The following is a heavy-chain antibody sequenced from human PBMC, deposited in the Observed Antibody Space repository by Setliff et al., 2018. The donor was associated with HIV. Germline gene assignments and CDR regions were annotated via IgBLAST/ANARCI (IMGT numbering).Heavy chain of an antibody. J-gene: IGHJ1*01. V-gene: IGHV4-31*02. D-gene: IGHD2-2*01. CDR3: ARGESSTWDLAEHFQH. Sequence: PSETLSLTCTVSGVSVSSGGYYWSWIRQHPGKGLEWIGDVHHTGTTYLNPSLKSRITISVDTSKNQFSLKLGFVTAADTAVCHCARGESSTWDLAEHFQHWGHGTLVTVSS. CDR1: GVSVSSGGYY. CDR2: VHHTGTT.